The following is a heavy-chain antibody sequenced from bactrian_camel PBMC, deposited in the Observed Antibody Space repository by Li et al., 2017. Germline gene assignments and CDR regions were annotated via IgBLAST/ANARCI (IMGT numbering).Heavy chain of an antibody. J-gene: IGHJ4*01. V-gene: IGHV3S55*01. Sequence: HVQLVESGGAPVQTGGSLRLTCTAVGLTFEGGNQGWYRETPGNEFELVSSIAPDGSRWYADSVQGRFTISRNVLPERLSLQMTRLKAEDTAMYYCAAGPDVGREKHLTADQVLSIRRNNFWGQGTQVTVS. D-gene: IGHD3*01. CDR3: AAGPDVGREKHLTADQVLSIRRNNF. CDR2: IAPDGSR. CDR1: GLTFEGGN.